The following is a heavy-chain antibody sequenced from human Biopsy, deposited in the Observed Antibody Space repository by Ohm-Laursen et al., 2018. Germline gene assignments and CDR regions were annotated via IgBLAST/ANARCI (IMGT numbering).Heavy chain of an antibody. J-gene: IGHJ5*02. CDR1: GGSISSGGSY. D-gene: IGHD3-22*01. V-gene: IGHV4-31*01. Sequence: SETLSLTCTVSGGSISSGGSYWSWIRQRPGKGLEWIGYIFNSANTYYNPSLKNPITISGDTPKNQFSLKLNSVTAADTAVYYCARGDYFDSNGYFWFDPWGQGTLVTVSS. CDR2: IFNSANT. CDR3: ARGDYFDSNGYFWFDP.